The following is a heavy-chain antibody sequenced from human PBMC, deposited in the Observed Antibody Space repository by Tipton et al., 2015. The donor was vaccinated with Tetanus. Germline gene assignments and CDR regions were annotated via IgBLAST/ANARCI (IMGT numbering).Heavy chain of an antibody. CDR1: GFTFSSYA. CDR2: ISASGGDT. Sequence: SLRLSCAASGFTFSSYAMGWVRRAPGQGLEHVSAISASGGDTYYADSVKGRFTISRDNSKNTQYLQMNSLRAEDTGLYYCANWYSGTYYVHHWGQGTLVTVSS. CDR3: ANWYSGTYYVHH. J-gene: IGHJ1*01. D-gene: IGHD1-26*01. V-gene: IGHV3-23*01.